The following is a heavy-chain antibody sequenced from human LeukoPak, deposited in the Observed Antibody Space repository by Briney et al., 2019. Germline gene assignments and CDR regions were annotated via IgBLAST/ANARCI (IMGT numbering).Heavy chain of an antibody. Sequence: PGRSLRLSCAASGFTFSSYAMHWVRQAPGKGLEWVAVISYDGSNKYYADSVKGRFTISRDNSKNTLYLQMNSLRAEDTAVYYCARDYGIVGATEPRYDYWGQGTLVTVSS. J-gene: IGHJ4*02. D-gene: IGHD1-26*01. V-gene: IGHV3-30*04. CDR2: ISYDGSNK. CDR3: ARDYGIVGATEPRYDY. CDR1: GFTFSSYA.